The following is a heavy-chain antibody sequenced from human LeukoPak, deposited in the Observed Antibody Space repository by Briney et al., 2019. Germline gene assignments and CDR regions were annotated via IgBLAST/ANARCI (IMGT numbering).Heavy chain of an antibody. J-gene: IGHJ4*02. CDR2: INQAGSEK. CDR1: GFTFSSYW. Sequence: GGSLRLSCAASGFTFSSYWMSWVRQAPGKGLEWVANINQAGSEKYYVDPVKGRFTISRDNAKISLYLQMNSLRPEDTAVYYCAKTSQYSSGWFDYWGQGTLVTVSS. D-gene: IGHD6-19*01. CDR3: AKTSQYSSGWFDY. V-gene: IGHV3-7*03.